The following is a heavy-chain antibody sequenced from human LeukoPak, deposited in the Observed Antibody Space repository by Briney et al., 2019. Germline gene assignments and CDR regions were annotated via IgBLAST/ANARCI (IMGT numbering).Heavy chain of an antibody. Sequence: ASVKVSCKASGYTFTGYYMHWVRQAPGQGLEWMGWINPNSGGTNYAQKFQGWGTMTRDTSISTAYMELSRLRSDATAVYYCARESCSGGSCYSFGLGAFDIWGQGTMVTVSS. CDR1: GYTFTGYY. D-gene: IGHD2-15*01. CDR2: INPNSGGT. CDR3: ARESCSGGSCYSFGLGAFDI. V-gene: IGHV1-2*04. J-gene: IGHJ3*02.